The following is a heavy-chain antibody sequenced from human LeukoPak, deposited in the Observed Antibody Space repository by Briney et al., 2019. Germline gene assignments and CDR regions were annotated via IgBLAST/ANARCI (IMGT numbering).Heavy chain of an antibody. Sequence: SETLSLTCAVSGGSISSGGYSWSWLRQPPGKGLEWIGYIYHSGSTYYNPSLKSRVTISVDRSKNQFSLKLSSVTAADTAVYYCARSYYYDSSGLVGFNWFDPWGQGTLVTVSS. CDR2: IYHSGST. CDR3: ARSYYYDSSGLVGFNWFDP. V-gene: IGHV4-30-2*01. CDR1: GGSISSGGYS. J-gene: IGHJ5*02. D-gene: IGHD3-22*01.